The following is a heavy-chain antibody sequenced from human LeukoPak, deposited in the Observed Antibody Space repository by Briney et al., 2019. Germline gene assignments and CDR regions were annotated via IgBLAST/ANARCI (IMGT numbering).Heavy chain of an antibody. J-gene: IGHJ4*02. Sequence: GSSVTVSCKASGGTFIIYAISWVRQAPGQGREWMGGIIPIFGTANYAQKFQGRVTITADKSTGTAYMELSSLRSEDTAVYYCARDKGGYSGYVSFDYWGQGTLVTVSS. V-gene: IGHV1-69*06. CDR1: GGTFIIYA. D-gene: IGHD5-12*01. CDR3: ARDKGGYSGYVSFDY. CDR2: IIPIFGTA.